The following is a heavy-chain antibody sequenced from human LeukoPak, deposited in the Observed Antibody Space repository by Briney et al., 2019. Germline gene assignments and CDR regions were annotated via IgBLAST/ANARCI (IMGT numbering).Heavy chain of an antibody. D-gene: IGHD1-26*01. J-gene: IGHJ4*02. CDR3: ASQPGGSYYGVTLGVSSDY. V-gene: IGHV3-21*01. Sequence: GGSLRLSCAASGFTFSSYSMNWVRQAPGKGLEWVSSISSSSSYIYYADSVKGRFTISRDNAKNSLYLQMNSLRAEDTAVYYWASQPGGSYYGVTLGVSSDYWGQGTLVTVSS. CDR1: GFTFSSYS. CDR2: ISSSSSYI.